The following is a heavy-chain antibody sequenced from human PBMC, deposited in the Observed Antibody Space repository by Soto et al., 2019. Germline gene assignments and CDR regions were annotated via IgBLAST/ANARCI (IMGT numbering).Heavy chain of an antibody. D-gene: IGHD2-15*01. J-gene: IGHJ2*01. CDR2: ISDSGGDT. Sequence: EVQLLESGGGLVQPGGSLRLSCAASGFTFSSYAISWVRQAPGKGLEWVSVISDSGGDTPYADSVQGLFTISRDNSKNSLYLHMDSLRVEDTAVYYCARGLGYCSGCTCYRSFAPWGRGTLVTVSS. CDR1: GFTFSSYA. CDR3: ARGLGYCSGCTCYRSFAP. V-gene: IGHV3-23*01.